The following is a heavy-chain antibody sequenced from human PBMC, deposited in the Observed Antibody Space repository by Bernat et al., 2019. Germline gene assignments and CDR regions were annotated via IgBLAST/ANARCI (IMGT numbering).Heavy chain of an antibody. CDR2: IWYDGSNK. CDR1: GFTFSSYG. CDR3: ASLGGSGSYEDY. Sequence: QVQLVESGGVVVQPGRSLRLSCAASGFTFSSYGMHWVRQAPGKGLEWVAVIWYDGSNKYYADSVKGRFTISRDNSKNTLYLQMNSLRAEDTAFYYCASLGGSGSYEDYWGQGTLVTVSS. J-gene: IGHJ4*02. V-gene: IGHV3-33*01. D-gene: IGHD1-26*01.